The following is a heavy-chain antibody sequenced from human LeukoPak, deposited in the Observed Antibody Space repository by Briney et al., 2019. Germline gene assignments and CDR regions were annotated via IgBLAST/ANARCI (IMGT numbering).Heavy chain of an antibody. J-gene: IGHJ4*02. CDR3: ARGVVVITTHLDY. D-gene: IGHD3-22*01. CDR2: INHSGST. Sequence: SETLSLTCTVSGGSISSYYWGWIRQPPGKGLEWIGEINHSGSTNYNPSLKSRVTISVDTSKNQFSLKLSSVTAADTAVYYCARGVVVITTHLDYWGQGTLVTVSS. CDR1: GGSISSYY. V-gene: IGHV4-34*01.